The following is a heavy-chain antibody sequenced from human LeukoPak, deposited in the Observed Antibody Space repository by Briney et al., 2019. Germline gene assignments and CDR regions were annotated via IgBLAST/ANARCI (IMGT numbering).Heavy chain of an antibody. CDR2: IYDSGST. J-gene: IGHJ6*02. CDR1: GGSIRSSYYY. Sequence: SETLSLTCTVSGGSIRSSYYYWGWIRQPPGKGLEWIGSIYDSGSTYYNPSLKSRVTISVDTSKNQFSLKLSSVTAADTAVYYCARKERWLQSSGYYYGMDVWGQGTTVTVSS. D-gene: IGHD5-24*01. V-gene: IGHV4-39*07. CDR3: ARKERWLQSSGYYYGMDV.